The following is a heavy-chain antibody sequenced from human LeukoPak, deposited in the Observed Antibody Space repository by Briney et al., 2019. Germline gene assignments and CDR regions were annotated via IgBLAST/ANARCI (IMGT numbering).Heavy chain of an antibody. CDR1: GFTFGDYA. D-gene: IGHD1-26*01. Sequence: GGSLRLSCTASGFTFGDYAMSWVRQAPGKGLEWVGFIRSKAYGGTTEYAASVKGRFTISRDDSKSIAYLQMNSLKTEDTAVYYCTRDLAQGGWERTGYYYYYYMDVWAKGPRSPSP. V-gene: IGHV3-49*04. CDR2: IRSKAYGGTT. CDR3: TRDLAQGGWERTGYYYYYYMDV. J-gene: IGHJ6*03.